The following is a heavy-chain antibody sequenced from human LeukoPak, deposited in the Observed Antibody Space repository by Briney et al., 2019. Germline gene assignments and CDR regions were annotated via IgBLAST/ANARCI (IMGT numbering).Heavy chain of an antibody. CDR2: IYTSGST. J-gene: IGHJ3*02. V-gene: IGHV4-61*02. D-gene: IGHD2-8*02. CDR1: GGSISSGSYY. Sequence: SETLSLTCTVSGGSISSGSYYWSWIRQPAGKGLEWIGRIYTSGSTNYNPSLKSRVTISVDTSKNQFSLKLSSVTAADTAVYYCARGVGGVGAFDIWGQGTMVTVSS. CDR3: ARGVGGVGAFDI.